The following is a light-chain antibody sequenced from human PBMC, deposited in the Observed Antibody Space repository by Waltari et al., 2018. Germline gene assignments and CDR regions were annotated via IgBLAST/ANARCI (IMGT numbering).Light chain of an antibody. V-gene: IGLV1-51*01. CDR3: GTWDSSLSAHV. J-gene: IGLJ1*01. CDR2: ENY. Sequence: QPVLTQPPSVPAAPGQKVTISCSGHSTNLGNNFVSWYQQSPGTAPKLLIFENYKRPSGIPDRFSGSKSGTSATLGITGLQTGDEADYYCGTWDSSLSAHVFGTGTKVTVL. CDR1: STNLGNNF.